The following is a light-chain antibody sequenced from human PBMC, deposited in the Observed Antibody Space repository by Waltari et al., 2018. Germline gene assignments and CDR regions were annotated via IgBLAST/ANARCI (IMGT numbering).Light chain of an antibody. V-gene: IGKV2-28*01. CDR3: MQALQAPLT. CDR1: RSLLHSNGYNY. Sequence: DIVMTQSPLPLPVTPGEPASISCRSSRSLLHSNGYNYLDWYLQKPGQSPQLLIYLGSNRASGVPDRFSGSGSGTDFTLKISRVEAEDVGVYYCMQALQAPLTFGGGTKVEIK. CDR2: LGS. J-gene: IGKJ4*01.